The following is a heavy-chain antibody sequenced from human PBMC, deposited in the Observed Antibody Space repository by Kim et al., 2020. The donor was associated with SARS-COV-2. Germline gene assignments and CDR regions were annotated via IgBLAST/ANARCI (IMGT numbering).Heavy chain of an antibody. J-gene: IGHJ4*02. CDR2: IYYSGST. CDR1: GGSISSSSYY. CDR3: ARPYGDYAYFDY. V-gene: IGHV4-39*01. Sequence: SETLSLTCTVSGGSISSSSYYWGWIRQPPGKGLEWIGSIYYSGSTYYNPSLKSRVTISVDTSKNQFSLKLSSVTAADTAVYYCARPYGDYAYFDYWGQGTLVTVSS. D-gene: IGHD4-17*01.